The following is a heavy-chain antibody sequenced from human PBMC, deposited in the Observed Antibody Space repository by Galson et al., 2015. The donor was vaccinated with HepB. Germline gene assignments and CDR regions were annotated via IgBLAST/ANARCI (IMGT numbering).Heavy chain of an antibody. CDR2: ISSSGSSI. J-gene: IGHJ6*02. Sequence: SQRLSCAASGFTFSDYYMSWIRQAPGKGLEWVSYISSSGSSIYYADSVKGRFTISRDNAKNSLYLQMNSLRAEDTAVYYCARDKRSSWAYYYGMDVWGQGTTVTVSS. CDR1: GFTFSDYY. V-gene: IGHV3-11*01. CDR3: ARDKRSSWAYYYGMDV. D-gene: IGHD6-13*01.